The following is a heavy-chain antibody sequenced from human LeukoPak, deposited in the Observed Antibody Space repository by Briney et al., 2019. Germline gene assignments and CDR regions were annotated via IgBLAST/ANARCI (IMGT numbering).Heavy chain of an antibody. CDR3: ARGDYDFWSGPYYFDY. CDR1: GGSISSSSYY. CDR2: IYYSGST. Sequence: SETLSLTCTVSGGSISSSSYYWGWIRQPPGKGLEWIGSIYYSGSTYYNPSLKSRVTISVDTSKNQFSLKLSSVTAADTAVYYCARGDYDFWSGPYYFDYWGQGTLVTVSS. V-gene: IGHV4-39*07. J-gene: IGHJ4*02. D-gene: IGHD3-3*01.